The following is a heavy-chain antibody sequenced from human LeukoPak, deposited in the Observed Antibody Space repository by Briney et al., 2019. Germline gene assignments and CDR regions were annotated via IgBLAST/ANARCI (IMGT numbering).Heavy chain of an antibody. V-gene: IGHV4-61*02. CDR2: IYTSGST. J-gene: IGHJ6*03. CDR3: ARGSRQATGYYYYMDV. CDR1: GGSISSGSYY. Sequence: SETLSLTCTVSGGSISSGSYYWSWIRQPAGKGLEWIGRIYTSGSTNYNPSLKSRVTISVDTSKNQFSLKLSSVTAADTAVYYCARGSRQATGYYYYMDVWGKGTTVTISS. D-gene: IGHD1-14*01.